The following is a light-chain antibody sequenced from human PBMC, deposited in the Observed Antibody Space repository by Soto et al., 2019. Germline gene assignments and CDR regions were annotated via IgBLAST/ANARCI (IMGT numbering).Light chain of an antibody. J-gene: IGKJ2*03. CDR2: AAS. CDR3: QQYNAYYS. V-gene: IGKV3-20*01. Sequence: EIVLTQSPGTLSLSPGERATLSCRASQSVSNNYLAWYQQKPGQAPRLLIYAASKRATGIPDRFSGSGSGTEFTLTISSLQPEDFATYYCQQYNAYYSFGQGTKVDIK. CDR1: QSVSNNY.